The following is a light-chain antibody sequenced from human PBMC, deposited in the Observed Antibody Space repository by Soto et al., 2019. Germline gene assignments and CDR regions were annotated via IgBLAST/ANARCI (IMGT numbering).Light chain of an antibody. V-gene: IGKV3-20*01. CDR3: QQFGISPQT. CDR2: DTS. CDR1: QRVSSSY. Sequence: IVLTQSPDTLSLSPGERATLSCRASQRVSSSYLAWYQQKPGQAPRLLIYDTSSRAAGISDRFSGSGSGTDFTLTISRLEPEDFAVYYCQQFGISPQTFGQGTTVDIK. J-gene: IGKJ1*01.